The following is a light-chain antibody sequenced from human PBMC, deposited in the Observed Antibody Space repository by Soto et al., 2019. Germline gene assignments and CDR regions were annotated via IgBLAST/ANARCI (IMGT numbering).Light chain of an antibody. CDR2: NTN. J-gene: IGLJ1*01. Sequence: QSVLTQPPSASGTPGQRVTISCSGSSSNIGIKTVNCYQQLPGTAPNLLIYNTNQRPSGVPDRFSGYQSGTSASLAISGLQSEDEAGYDCAALDDSLNGYAFGTGTKLTV. CDR3: AALDDSLNGYA. CDR1: SSNIGIKT. V-gene: IGLV1-44*01.